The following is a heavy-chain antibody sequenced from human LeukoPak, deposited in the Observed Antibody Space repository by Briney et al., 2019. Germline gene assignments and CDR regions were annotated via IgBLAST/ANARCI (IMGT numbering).Heavy chain of an antibody. Sequence: GGSLRLSCAASGFTFSSYAMHWVRQAPGKGLEWVAVISYDGSNKYYADSVKGRFTISRDNSKNTLYLQMNSLRAEDTAVYYCARVGGIYSITEDYFDYWGQGTLVTVSS. CDR1: GFTFSSYA. CDR2: ISYDGSNK. J-gene: IGHJ4*02. V-gene: IGHV3-30-3*01. D-gene: IGHD3-3*02. CDR3: ARVGGIYSITEDYFDY.